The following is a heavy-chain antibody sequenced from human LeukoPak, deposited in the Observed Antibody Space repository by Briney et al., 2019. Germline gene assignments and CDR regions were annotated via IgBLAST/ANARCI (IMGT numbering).Heavy chain of an antibody. CDR3: ARVPGSSGTNWFDP. J-gene: IGHJ5*02. D-gene: IGHD3-22*01. Sequence: SETLSLTCTVSGGSISTYYWNWIRQPPGKGLEWIGYIYHSGSTNYNPSLQSRVTISVDTSKNQFSLKLSSVTAADTAVYYCARVPGSSGTNWFDPWGQGTLVTVSS. CDR2: IYHSGST. V-gene: IGHV4-59*12. CDR1: GGSISTYY.